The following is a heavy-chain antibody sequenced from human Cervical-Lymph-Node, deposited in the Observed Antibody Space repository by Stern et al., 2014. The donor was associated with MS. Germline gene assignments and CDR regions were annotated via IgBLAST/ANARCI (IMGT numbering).Heavy chain of an antibody. CDR3: ARSDFWNAYYAYS. J-gene: IGHJ4*02. Sequence: VQLVESGGDLVKSGGSLRLSCAASGFTFSEYYMSWIRQAPGKGLEWLSYISGSGDAIFYADSVKGRFTISRDNAKNSLFLQMNSLRVEDTAVYFCARSDFWNAYYAYSWGQGTLVTVSS. V-gene: IGHV3-11*01. D-gene: IGHD3-3*01. CDR2: ISGSGDAI. CDR1: GFTFSEYY.